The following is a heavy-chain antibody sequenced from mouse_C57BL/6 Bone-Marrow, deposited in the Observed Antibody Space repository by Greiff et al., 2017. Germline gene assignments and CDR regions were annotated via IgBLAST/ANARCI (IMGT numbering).Heavy chain of an antibody. D-gene: IGHD1-1*01. CDR2: IDPSDSST. V-gene: IGHV1-50*01. CDR1: GYTFTSYW. Sequence: QVQLQQPGAELVKPGASVKLSCKASGYTFTSYWMQWVKQRPGQGLEWIGEIDPSDSSTNYNQKFKGKATLTVDTSSSTAYMQLSSLTSEDSAVYYCARENYYGSSYWFAYWGQGTLVTVSA. CDR3: ARENYYGSSYWFAY. J-gene: IGHJ3*01.